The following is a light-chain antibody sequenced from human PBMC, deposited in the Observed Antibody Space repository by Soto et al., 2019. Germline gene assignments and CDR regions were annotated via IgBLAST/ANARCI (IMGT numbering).Light chain of an antibody. Sequence: EIVMTQSPATLSVSPGERATLSCRASQSVTSNLAWYQQKPGQAPRLLIYDASTRATGIPARFSGSGSGTEFTLTIRSLQSEDFAAYYCQQYNTWPPFTFGGGTTVEIK. CDR3: QQYNTWPPFT. V-gene: IGKV3-15*01. CDR2: DAS. J-gene: IGKJ4*01. CDR1: QSVTSN.